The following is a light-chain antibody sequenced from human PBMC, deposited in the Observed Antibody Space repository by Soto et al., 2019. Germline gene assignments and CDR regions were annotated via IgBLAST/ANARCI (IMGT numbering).Light chain of an antibody. CDR1: SSDVGGYNY. CDR3: RSFAGGNIYV. CDR2: DVT. Sequence: QSVLTQPPSASGSPGQSVTISCTGTSSDVGGYNYVSWHQQHPGKAPKLIIYDVTKRPSGVPDRFSGSKSGYTASLTVSGLQAEDEADYYCRSFAGGNIYVFGTGTKLTVL. V-gene: IGLV2-8*01. J-gene: IGLJ1*01.